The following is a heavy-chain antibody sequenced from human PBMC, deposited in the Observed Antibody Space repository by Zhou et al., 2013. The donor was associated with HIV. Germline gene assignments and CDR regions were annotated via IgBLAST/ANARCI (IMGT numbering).Heavy chain of an antibody. J-gene: IGHJ6*03. CDR1: GGTFSSYA. CDR2: IIPIFGTA. Sequence: QVQLVQSGAELKKPGSSVKVSCKASGGTFSSYAISWVRQAPGQGLEWMGGIIPIFGTANYAQKFQGRVTITTDESTSTAYMELSSLRSEDTAVYYCARVYYDFWSGLTTYYMDVWGKGTTVTVSS. D-gene: IGHD3-3*01. CDR3: ARVYYDFWSGLTTYYMDV. V-gene: IGHV1-69*05.